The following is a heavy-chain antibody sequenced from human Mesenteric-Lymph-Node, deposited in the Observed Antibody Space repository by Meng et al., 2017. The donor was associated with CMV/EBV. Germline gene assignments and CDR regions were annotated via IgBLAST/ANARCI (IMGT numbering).Heavy chain of an antibody. J-gene: IGHJ4*02. CDR1: GFTFSTYW. V-gene: IGHV3-74*01. D-gene: IGHD5-18*01. CDR2: IDSDGTTT. CDR3: AREKQLDTAMDH. Sequence: GESLKISCAASGFTFSTYWMHWVRQAPGKGLVWVSRIDSDGTTTSYADSVKGRFTISRDNAKNSLYLQMNSLRAEDTAVYYCAREKQLDTAMDHWDQGTLVTVSS.